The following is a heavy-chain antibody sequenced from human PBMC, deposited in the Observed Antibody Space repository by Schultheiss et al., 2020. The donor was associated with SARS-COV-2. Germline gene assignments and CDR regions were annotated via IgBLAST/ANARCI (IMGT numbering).Heavy chain of an antibody. CDR2: IRSKAYGGTT. V-gene: IGHV3-71*01. CDR1: GFTFSDYY. J-gene: IGHJ4*02. D-gene: IGHD4-17*01. Sequence: GGSLRLSCAASGFTFSDYYMSWVRQAPGKGLEWVGFIRSKAYGGTTEYAASVKGRFTISRDDSKSIAYLRLNSLKTEDTAMYYCTFNYGNFQYFDYWGQGTLVTVSS. CDR3: TFNYGNFQYFDY.